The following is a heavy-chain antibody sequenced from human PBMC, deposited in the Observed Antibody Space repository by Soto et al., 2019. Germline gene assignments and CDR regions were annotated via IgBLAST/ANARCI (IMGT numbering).Heavy chain of an antibody. Sequence: GGSLRLSCAASGFTFSNYAMTWVRQAPGKGLEWVSVISDSRGGGRTYYADSVTGRFTIARDNSKNTLYFQMSSPRAKETAVYFRARRGTYYRLDVWGQGTTVTVYS. D-gene: IGHD3-10*01. J-gene: IGHJ6*02. CDR2: ISDSRGGGRT. CDR1: GFTFSNYA. CDR3: ARRGTYYRLDV. V-gene: IGHV3-23*01.